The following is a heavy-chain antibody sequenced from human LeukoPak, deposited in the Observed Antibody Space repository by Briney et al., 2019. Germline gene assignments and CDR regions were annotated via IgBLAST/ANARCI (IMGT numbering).Heavy chain of an antibody. CDR2: ISGDGGST. V-gene: IGHV3-43*02. CDR3: VEDWRIAARRRGGSFDY. J-gene: IGHJ4*02. CDR1: GFTFDDYA. Sequence: PGGSLRLSCAASGFTFDDYAMHWVRQAPGKGVEWVSLISGDGGSTYYADSAKGRFPISRYNSKNSLYVQMNSLRTEDSALYYCVEDWRIAARRRGGSFDYWGQGTLVSVSS. D-gene: IGHD6-6*01.